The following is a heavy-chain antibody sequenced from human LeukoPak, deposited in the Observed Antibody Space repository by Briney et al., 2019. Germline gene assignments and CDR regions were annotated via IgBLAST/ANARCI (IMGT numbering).Heavy chain of an antibody. V-gene: IGHV3-21*01. CDR3: ARSGYSSGWYSEGIGY. D-gene: IGHD6-19*01. J-gene: IGHJ4*02. CDR2: ISSSSSYI. Sequence: PGGSLTLSCAASGFTFSSYSMNWVRQAPGKGLEWVSSISSSSSYIYYADSVKGRFTISRDNAKNSLYLQMNSLRAEDTAVYYCARSGYSSGWYSEGIGYWGQGTLVTVSS. CDR1: GFTFSSYS.